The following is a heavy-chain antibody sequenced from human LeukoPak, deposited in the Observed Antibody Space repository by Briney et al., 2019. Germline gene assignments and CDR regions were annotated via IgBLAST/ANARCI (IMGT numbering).Heavy chain of an antibody. D-gene: IGHD3-22*01. CDR1: GFTFSSYG. Sequence: GGSLRLSCAASGFTFSSYGMSWVRQAPGKGLEWVSTISGSGGSTYYAGSVKGRFTISRDNSKNTLYLQMNSLRAEDTAVYYCARGYYDSRGGDYWGQGTLVTVSS. V-gene: IGHV3-23*01. J-gene: IGHJ4*02. CDR2: ISGSGGST. CDR3: ARGYYDSRGGDY.